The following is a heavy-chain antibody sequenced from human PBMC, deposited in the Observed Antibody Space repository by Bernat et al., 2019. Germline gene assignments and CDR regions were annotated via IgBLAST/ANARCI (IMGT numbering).Heavy chain of an antibody. J-gene: IGHJ6*03. CDR1: RFTFSSYG. CDR3: ARGTSTSAPYMDV. V-gene: IGHV3-30*03. Sequence: QVQLVESGGGVVQPGTSLRLSCAASRFTFSSYGIHWVRQAPGKGLEWVALISYDGSTQYYADSVKGRFTISRDNSKSTLYLQMNSLRAEDTAVYYCARGTSTSAPYMDVWGKGTTVTVSS. CDR2: ISYDGSTQ.